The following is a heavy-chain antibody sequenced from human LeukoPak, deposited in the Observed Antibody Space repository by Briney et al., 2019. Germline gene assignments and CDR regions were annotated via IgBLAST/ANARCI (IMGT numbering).Heavy chain of an antibody. CDR3: TRVPFGYYFDY. CDR1: GFTFGDYA. Sequence: GGSLRLSCTASGFTFGDYAMSWVRQAPGKGLEWVGFIRSKAYGGTTEYAASVKGRFTIPRDDSKSIAYLQMNSLKTEDTAVYYCTRVPFGYYFDYWGQGTLVTVSS. J-gene: IGHJ4*02. V-gene: IGHV3-49*04. CDR2: IRSKAYGGTT. D-gene: IGHD3-16*01.